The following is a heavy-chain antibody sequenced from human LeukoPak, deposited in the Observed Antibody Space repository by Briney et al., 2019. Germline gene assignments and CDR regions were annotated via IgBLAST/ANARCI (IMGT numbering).Heavy chain of an antibody. V-gene: IGHV4-59*08. Sequence: SETLSLTCTVSGGSISSYYWSWIRQPPGKGLEWIGYIYYSGSTNYNPSLKSRVTISVDTSKNQFSLKLSSVTAADTAVYYCARGGGSEIDYWGKGTLVTVSS. CDR1: GGSISSYY. D-gene: IGHD3-16*01. CDR2: IYYSGST. J-gene: IGHJ4*02. CDR3: ARGGGSEIDY.